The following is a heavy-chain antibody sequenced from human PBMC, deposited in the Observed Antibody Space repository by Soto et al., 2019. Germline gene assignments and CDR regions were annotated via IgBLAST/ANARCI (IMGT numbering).Heavy chain of an antibody. Sequence: GGSLRLSCAASGFTVSSNYMSWVRQAPGKGLEWVSVIYSGGSTYYADSVKGRFTISRDNSKNTLYLQMNSLRAEDTAVYYCARTPAYGYDSTHYYYYGMDVWGQGTTVTVSS. CDR3: ARTPAYGYDSTHYYYYGMDV. D-gene: IGHD3-22*01. CDR2: IYSGGST. V-gene: IGHV3-53*01. CDR1: GFTVSSNY. J-gene: IGHJ6*02.